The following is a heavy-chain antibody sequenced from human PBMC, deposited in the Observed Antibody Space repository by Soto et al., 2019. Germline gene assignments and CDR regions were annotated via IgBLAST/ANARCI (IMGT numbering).Heavy chain of an antibody. CDR2: ISGSGIST. D-gene: IGHD3-10*01. Sequence: GGSLRLSCAASGFTFRSYAMSWVRQAPGKGLEWVSGISGSGISTHYADPVKGRFTISRDNAKNSLYLQMNSLRAEDTAVYYCARDTYYYGSGSYSPWGQGTLVTVSS. CDR3: ARDTYYYGSGSYSP. V-gene: IGHV3-23*01. J-gene: IGHJ5*02. CDR1: GFTFRSYA.